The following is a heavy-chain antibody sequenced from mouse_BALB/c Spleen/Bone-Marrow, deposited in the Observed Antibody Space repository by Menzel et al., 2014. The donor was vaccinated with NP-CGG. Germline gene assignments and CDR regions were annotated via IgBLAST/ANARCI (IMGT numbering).Heavy chain of an antibody. Sequence: EVKLMESGGGLMKPGGSLKLSCAASGFTFSDYYMYWVRQTPEKRLEGVATISDGGTYSYYADSVKGRLTISRDNAKSNLYLQMNSLKSEDTAMYYCARDMGDYWGQGTTLTVSS. V-gene: IGHV5-4*02. D-gene: IGHD1-1*02. CDR1: GFTFSDYY. CDR3: ARDMGDY. J-gene: IGHJ2*01. CDR2: ISDGGTYS.